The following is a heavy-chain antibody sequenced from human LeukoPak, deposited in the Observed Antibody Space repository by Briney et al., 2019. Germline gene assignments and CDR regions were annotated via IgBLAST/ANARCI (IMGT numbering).Heavy chain of an antibody. J-gene: IGHJ5*02. CDR3: ARKRSGSYIHGPHKNNWFDP. V-gene: IGHV4-39*07. CDR1: GGSISSGDYY. Sequence: SETLSLTCTVSGGSISSGDYYWSWIRQPPGKGLEWIGEINHSGSTNYNPSLKSRVTISVDTSKNQFSLKLSSVTAADTAVYYCARKRSGSYIHGPHKNNWFDPWGQGTLVTVSS. CDR2: INHSGST. D-gene: IGHD3-3*01.